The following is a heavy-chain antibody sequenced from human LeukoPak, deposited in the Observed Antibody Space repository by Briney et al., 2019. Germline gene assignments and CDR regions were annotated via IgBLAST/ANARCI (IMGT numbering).Heavy chain of an antibody. V-gene: IGHV4-59*01. Sequence: SETLSLTCTVSGGSITRYYWSWIRQPPGKGLEWIGYIHYSGGTNYNPSLKTRVTISIDTSKSQFSLKLTSVTAADTAVYYCAREKKGDILTGQGVYFDYWGQGTLVTVSS. CDR2: IHYSGGT. D-gene: IGHD3-9*01. CDR1: GGSITRYY. J-gene: IGHJ4*02. CDR3: AREKKGDILTGQGVYFDY.